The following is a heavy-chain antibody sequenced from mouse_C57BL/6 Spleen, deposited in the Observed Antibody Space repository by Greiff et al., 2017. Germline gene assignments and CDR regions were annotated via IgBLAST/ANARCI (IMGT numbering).Heavy chain of an antibody. CDR1: GYTFTNYW. J-gene: IGHJ1*03. D-gene: IGHD2-4*01. CDR2: IYPGGGYT. Sequence: QVQLQQSGAELVRPGTSVKMSCKASGYTFTNYWIGWAKQRPGHGLEWIGDIYPGGGYTNYNEKFKGKATLTADKSSSTAYMQFSSLTSEDSAIYYCARWVYYDYDEPSYFDVWGTGTTVTVSS. V-gene: IGHV1-63*01. CDR3: ARWVYYDYDEPSYFDV.